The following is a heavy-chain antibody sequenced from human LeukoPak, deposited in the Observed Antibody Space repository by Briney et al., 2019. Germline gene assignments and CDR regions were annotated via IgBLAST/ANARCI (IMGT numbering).Heavy chain of an antibody. CDR1: GFTFSSYG. CDR3: AKGSPYCSGGSCYSPSDY. J-gene: IGHJ4*02. V-gene: IGHV3-33*06. Sequence: PGRSLRLSXAASGFTFSSYGMHWVSQAPGKGLEWVAVIWDDGSNKYYADSVKGRYTISRDNSKNTLYLQMNSLRAEDTAVYYCAKGSPYCSGGSCYSPSDYWGQGTLVTVSS. CDR2: IWDDGSNK. D-gene: IGHD2-15*01.